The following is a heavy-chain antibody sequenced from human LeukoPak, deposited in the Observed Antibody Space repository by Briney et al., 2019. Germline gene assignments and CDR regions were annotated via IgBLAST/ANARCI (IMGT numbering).Heavy chain of an antibody. Sequence: GGSLRLSCVASGFTLSSYAMHWARQAPGKGLEWEAVISYDGSNKYYADSVKGRFTISRDNSKNTLYLQMNSLRAEDTAVYYCAKVGYSGYDFDYWGQGTLVTVSS. V-gene: IGHV3-30*04. CDR2: ISYDGSNK. D-gene: IGHD5-12*01. CDR3: AKVGYSGYDFDY. J-gene: IGHJ4*02. CDR1: GFTLSSYA.